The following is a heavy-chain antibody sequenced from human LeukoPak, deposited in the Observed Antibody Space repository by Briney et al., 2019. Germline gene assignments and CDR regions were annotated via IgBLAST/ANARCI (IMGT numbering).Heavy chain of an antibody. CDR3: ARGTLSSSWYGYYYMDV. Sequence: SVKVSCKASGGTFSSYAISWVRQAPGQGLEWMGGIIPIFGTANYAQKFQGRVTITADESTSTAYMELSSLRSEDTAVYYCARGTLSSSWYGYYYMDVWGKGTTVTISS. D-gene: IGHD6-13*01. CDR1: GGTFSSYA. J-gene: IGHJ6*03. CDR2: IIPIFGTA. V-gene: IGHV1-69*13.